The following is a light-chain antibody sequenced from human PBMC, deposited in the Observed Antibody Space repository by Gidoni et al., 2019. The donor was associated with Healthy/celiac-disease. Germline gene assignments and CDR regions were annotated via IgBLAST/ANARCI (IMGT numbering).Light chain of an antibody. V-gene: IGKV1-9*01. CDR3: QQLYGVT. CDR1: QGISSY. CDR2: AAS. J-gene: IGKJ3*01. Sequence: DIQLTQSPSFLSASVGDRVTITCRASQGISSYLAWYQQKPGKAPKLLIYAASTLQSGVPSRFSGSGSGTEFTLTISSLQPEDFATYYCQQLYGVTFGPGTKVDIK.